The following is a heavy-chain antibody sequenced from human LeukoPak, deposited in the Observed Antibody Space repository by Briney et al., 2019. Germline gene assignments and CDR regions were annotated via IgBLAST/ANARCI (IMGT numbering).Heavy chain of an antibody. CDR3: ARDLWYYYDSSGYYY. J-gene: IGHJ4*02. CDR1: GYSISSGYY. Sequence: SETLSLTCTVSGYSISSGYYWGWIRQPPGKGLEWIGIIYHSGSTYYNPSLKSRVTISVDTSKNQFSLRLSSVTAADTAVYYCARDLWYYYDSSGYYYRGQGTLVTVSS. CDR2: IYHSGST. D-gene: IGHD3-22*01. V-gene: IGHV4-38-2*02.